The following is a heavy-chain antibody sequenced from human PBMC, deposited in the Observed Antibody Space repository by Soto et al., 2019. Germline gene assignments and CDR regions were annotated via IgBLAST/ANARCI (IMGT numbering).Heavy chain of an antibody. CDR2: IYYSGST. CDR3: ARRYGGPLDY. J-gene: IGHJ4*02. V-gene: IGHV4-39*07. D-gene: IGHD4-17*01. CDR1: GGSISSSSYY. Sequence: PSETLSLTCTVSGGSISSSSYYWGWIRQPPGKGLEWIGGIYYSGSTYYNPSLKSRVTISVDTSKNQFSLKLSSVTAADTAVYYCARRYGGPLDYWGQGTLVTVSS.